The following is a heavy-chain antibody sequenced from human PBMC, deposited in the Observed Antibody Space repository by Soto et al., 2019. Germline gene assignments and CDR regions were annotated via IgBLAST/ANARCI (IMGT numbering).Heavy chain of an antibody. V-gene: IGHV1-24*01. J-gene: IGHJ4*02. CDR3: ATGDIVATTAPEGCDY. CDR2: FDPEDGET. Sequence: GASVKVSCKVSGYTLTELSMHWVRQAPGKGLEWMGGFDPEDGETIYAQKFQGRVTMTEDTSTDTAYMELSSLRSEDTAVYYCATGDIVATTAPEGCDYWGQGTLVTVSS. D-gene: IGHD5-12*01. CDR1: GYTLTELS.